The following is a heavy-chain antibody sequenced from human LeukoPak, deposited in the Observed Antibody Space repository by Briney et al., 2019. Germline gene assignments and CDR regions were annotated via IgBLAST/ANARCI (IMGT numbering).Heavy chain of an antibody. D-gene: IGHD3-16*01. J-gene: IGHJ4*02. Sequence: PGGSLRLSCAASGFTFSNYWMSWVRQAPGKGLEWVANIKQDGSETYYVDSVKGRFTISRDNAENSVYLQMNSLRAEDAAVYYCVRDAQRLRDYWSQGTLVTVSS. CDR1: GFTFSNYW. CDR3: VRDAQRLRDY. V-gene: IGHV3-7*01. CDR2: IKQDGSET.